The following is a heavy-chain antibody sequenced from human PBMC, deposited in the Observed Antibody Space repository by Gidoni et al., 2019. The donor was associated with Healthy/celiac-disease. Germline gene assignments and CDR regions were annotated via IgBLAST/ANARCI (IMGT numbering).Heavy chain of an antibody. CDR1: GFPFSSSS. J-gene: IGHJ6*02. CDR3: ARDRTGGGPGPRGFYYGMDV. D-gene: IGHD1-26*01. V-gene: IGHV3-21*01. CDR2: SSSRSSYI. Sequence: EVQLVESGGGLVKPGGSLRLSCAASGFPFSSSSMHWVRQAPGKGLEWVSSSSSRSSYIYYADSVKGRFTISRDNAKNSLYLQMNSLRAEDTAVYYCARDRTGGGPGPRGFYYGMDVWGQGTTVTVSS.